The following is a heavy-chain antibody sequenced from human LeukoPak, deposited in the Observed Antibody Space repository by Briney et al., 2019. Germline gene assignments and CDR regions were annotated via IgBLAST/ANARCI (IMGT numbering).Heavy chain of an antibody. CDR1: GYTFTSYG. V-gene: IGHV1-18*01. CDR2: ISAYNGNT. CDR3: ARMAIVVVPAAIQGGNWFDP. J-gene: IGHJ5*02. D-gene: IGHD2-2*03. Sequence: ASVKVSCKASGYTFTSYGISWVRQPPGQGLEWMGWISAYNGNTNYAQKLQGRVTMTTDTSTSTAYMELRSLRSDDTAVYYCARMAIVVVPAAIQGGNWFDPWGQGTLVTVSS.